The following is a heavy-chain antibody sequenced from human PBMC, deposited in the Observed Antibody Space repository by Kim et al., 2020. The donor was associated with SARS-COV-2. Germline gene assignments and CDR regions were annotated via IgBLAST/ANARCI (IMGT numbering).Heavy chain of an antibody. CDR1: GFTFSTYA. D-gene: IGHD3-10*01. CDR2: IHYSGDTT. Sequence: GGSLRLSCAASGFTFSTYAMTWVRQAPGKGLEWVSTIHYSGDTTFYADSVKGRFTISRDDSNSMLYLHVNSLRAEDTAIYYCVKDWGYGSGTYLFDYWGQGTLVTVSS. CDR3: VKDWGYGSGTYLFDY. V-gene: IGHV3-23*01. J-gene: IGHJ4*02.